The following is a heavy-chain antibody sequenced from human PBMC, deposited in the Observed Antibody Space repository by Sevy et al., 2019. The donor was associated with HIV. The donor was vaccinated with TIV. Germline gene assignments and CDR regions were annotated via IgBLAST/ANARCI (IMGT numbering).Heavy chain of an antibody. V-gene: IGHV3-53*01. CDR1: GFTFSSNY. D-gene: IGHD3-22*01. CDR2: IYGAGST. CDR3: ARDQGDYYDSSGAFDI. J-gene: IGHJ3*02. Sequence: GGSLRLSCAASGFTFSSNYMSWVRQAPGKGLEWVSVIYGAGSTYYADSVKGGFTISSDNSKNTLYLQMNSLRAEDTAVYYCARDQGDYYDSSGAFDIWGQGTMVTVSS.